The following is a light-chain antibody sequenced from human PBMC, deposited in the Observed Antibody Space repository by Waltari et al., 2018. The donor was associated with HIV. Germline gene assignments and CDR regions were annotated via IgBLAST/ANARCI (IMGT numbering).Light chain of an antibody. CDR1: RSNIGVDS. CDR2: ENQ. Sequence: QSMLTQPPSVSAAPGQKVTIPCSGSRSNIGVDSVSWLLQLPGAAPKPLIYENQRRPAGIPDRFSGSKSGTSATLASTGLQTGDEAVYYCGAWDTYLQTLVYGGGTKLAVL. CDR3: GAWDTYLQTLV. J-gene: IGLJ3*02. V-gene: IGLV1-51*02.